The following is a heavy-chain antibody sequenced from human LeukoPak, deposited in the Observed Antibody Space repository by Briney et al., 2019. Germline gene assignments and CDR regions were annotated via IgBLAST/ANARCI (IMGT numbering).Heavy chain of an antibody. V-gene: IGHV3-15*01. CDR3: TTDRTLHYYDSSGYYLSIDY. Sequence: GGSLRLSCAASGFTFSNAWMSWVRQAPGKGLEWVGRIKSKTDGGTTDYAAPVKGGFTISRDDSKNTLYLQMNSLKTEDTAVYYCTTDRTLHYYDSSGYYLSIDYWGQGTLVTVSS. CDR1: GFTFSNAW. D-gene: IGHD3-22*01. CDR2: IKSKTDGGTT. J-gene: IGHJ4*02.